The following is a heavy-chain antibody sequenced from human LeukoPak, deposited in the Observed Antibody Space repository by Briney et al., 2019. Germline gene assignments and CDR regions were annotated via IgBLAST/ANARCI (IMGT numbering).Heavy chain of an antibody. CDR2: IIPIFGTA. Sequence: SVKVSCKASGGTFSSYAISWVRQAPGQGLEWMGGIIPIFGTANYAQKFQGRVTITADESTSTAYMELSSLRSEDTAVYYCAREGLSSSWYLNWFDPWGQGTLVTVSS. CDR3: AREGLSSSWYLNWFDP. D-gene: IGHD6-13*01. V-gene: IGHV1-69*13. J-gene: IGHJ5*02. CDR1: GGTFSSYA.